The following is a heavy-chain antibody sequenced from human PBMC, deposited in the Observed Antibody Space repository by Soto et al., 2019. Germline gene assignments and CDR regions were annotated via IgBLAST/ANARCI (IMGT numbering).Heavy chain of an antibody. V-gene: IGHV1-69*06. J-gene: IGHJ6*02. CDR2: IIPMFGSP. Sequence: QVQLVQSGAEVKKPGSSVKVSCKASGGTLSTNAISWVRQGPGQGLEWMGAIIPMFGSPKYAQNFQGRVTITADNPTSTVYMEMISLTSADTAVFYCARGGFVAGLYNAMDAWGQGTTVAVTS. D-gene: IGHD6-19*01. CDR3: ARGGFVAGLYNAMDA. CDR1: GGTLSTNA.